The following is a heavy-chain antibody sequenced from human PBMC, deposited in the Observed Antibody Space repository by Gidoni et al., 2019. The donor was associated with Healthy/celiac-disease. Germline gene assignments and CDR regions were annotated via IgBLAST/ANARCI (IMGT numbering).Heavy chain of an antibody. CDR2: ISGSGGST. V-gene: IGHV3-23*01. CDR1: GFTFSSYA. CDR3: AKDPPYYYDSSGYSNYFDY. J-gene: IGHJ4*02. D-gene: IGHD3-22*01. Sequence: EVQLLESGGGLVQPGGSLRLSCAASGFTFSSYAMSWVRQAPGKGLEWVSAISGSGGSTYYADSVKGRFTISRDNSKNTLYLQMNSLRAEDTAVYYCAKDPPYYYDSSGYSNYFDYWGQGTLVTVSS.